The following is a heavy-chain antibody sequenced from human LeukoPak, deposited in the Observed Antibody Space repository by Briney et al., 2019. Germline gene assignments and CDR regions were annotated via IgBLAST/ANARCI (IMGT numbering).Heavy chain of an antibody. CDR1: GGSFSGYY. Sequence: SETLSLTCAVFGGSFSGYYWNWIRQPPGKGLEWIGQINPSRNTNYNPSLKSRVTISVDTSKNQFSLKLSSVTAADTAVYYCASGAYDSSGYYYLVYYYYYMDVWGKGTTVTVSS. J-gene: IGHJ6*03. CDR2: INPSRNT. CDR3: ASGAYDSSGYYYLVYYYYYMDV. D-gene: IGHD3-22*01. V-gene: IGHV4-34*01.